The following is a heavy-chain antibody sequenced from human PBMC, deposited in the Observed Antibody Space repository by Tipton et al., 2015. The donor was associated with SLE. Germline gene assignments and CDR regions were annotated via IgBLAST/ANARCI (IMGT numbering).Heavy chain of an antibody. CDR3: AKAIGNQYDFWSGYYLDY. V-gene: IGHV3-23*01. D-gene: IGHD3-3*01. CDR2: ISGSGSST. J-gene: IGHJ4*02. CDR1: GFSFEDYA. Sequence: SLRLSCVAAGFSFEDYAMHWVRQRPGKGLEWVSSISGSGSSTYHADSVLGRFTTSRDTSKNILYLQMNGLRADDTAVYYCAKAIGNQYDFWSGYYLDYWGQGTLVTVSS.